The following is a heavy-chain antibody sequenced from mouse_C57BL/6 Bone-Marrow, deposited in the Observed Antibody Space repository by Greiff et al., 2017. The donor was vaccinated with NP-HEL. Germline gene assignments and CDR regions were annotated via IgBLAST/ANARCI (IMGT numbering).Heavy chain of an antibody. CDR2: IDPENGDT. CDR1: GFNIKDDY. D-gene: IGHD1-1*01. J-gene: IGHJ2*01. V-gene: IGHV14-4*01. Sequence: VQLQQSGAELVRPGASVKLSCTASGFNIKDDYMHWVKQRPEQGLEWIGWIDPENGDTEYASKFQGKATITADTSSNTAYLQLSSLTSEDTAVYYCTYYYGSSYLGYWGQGTTLTVSS. CDR3: TYYYGSSYLGY.